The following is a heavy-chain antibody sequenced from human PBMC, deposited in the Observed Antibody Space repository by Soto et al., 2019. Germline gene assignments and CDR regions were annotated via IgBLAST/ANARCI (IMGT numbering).Heavy chain of an antibody. CDR2: IIPILVIP. Sequence: ASVKVSCKASGGTFSSYTISWVRQAPGQGLEWWGRIIPILVIPNYAKKFQGRVTITADKSTGTAYMELGSLRSEDTAVYYCARDLSGSERRGVRRHYYYYYMDVWGKGTTVTVSS. V-gene: IGHV1-69*04. CDR3: ARDLSGSERRGVRRHYYYYYMDV. D-gene: IGHD3-10*01. J-gene: IGHJ6*03. CDR1: GGTFSSYT.